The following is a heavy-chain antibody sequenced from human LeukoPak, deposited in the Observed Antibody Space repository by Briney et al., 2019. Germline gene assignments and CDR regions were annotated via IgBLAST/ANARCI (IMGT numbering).Heavy chain of an antibody. Sequence: GGSLRLSCAASGFTFSDYYMSWIRQPPGKGLEWVSYISGSTTYTNYADSVRGRFTISRDNSKNSLYLQMNSLRAEDTAVYYCATCGYTYGLYFDYWGQGTLVTVSS. J-gene: IGHJ4*02. V-gene: IGHV3-11*06. CDR1: GFTFSDYY. CDR2: ISGSTTYT. D-gene: IGHD5-18*01. CDR3: ATCGYTYGLYFDY.